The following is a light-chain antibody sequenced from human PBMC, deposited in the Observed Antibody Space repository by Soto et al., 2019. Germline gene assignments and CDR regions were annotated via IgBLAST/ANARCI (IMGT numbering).Light chain of an antibody. J-gene: IGKJ5*01. V-gene: IGKV3-11*01. CDR2: DVS. CDR1: QSVSDY. CDR3: QQRQYWPPIT. Sequence: EVVLTQSPVTLSLSRGERATHSYWVSQSVSDYLAWYQQKPGQPPRLLIYDVSNRATGIPARFSGSGSGTDFTLTISSLEPEDVAVYYCQQRQYWPPITFGQGTRLEIK.